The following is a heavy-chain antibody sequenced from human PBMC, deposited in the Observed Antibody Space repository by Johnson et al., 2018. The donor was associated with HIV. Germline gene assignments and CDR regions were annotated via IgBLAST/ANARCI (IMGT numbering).Heavy chain of an antibody. J-gene: IGHJ3*02. CDR3: AKGAFDI. CDR1: GFTFSSYW. CDR2: IKQDGREK. V-gene: IGHV3-7*01. Sequence: VQLVESGGGVVQPGRSLRLSCAASGFTFSSYWMSWVRQAPGKGLEWVANIKQDGREKYYADSVKGRFTITRDNSKNTLYLQMNSRRAEDTAVYYCAKGAFDIWGQGTMVTVSS.